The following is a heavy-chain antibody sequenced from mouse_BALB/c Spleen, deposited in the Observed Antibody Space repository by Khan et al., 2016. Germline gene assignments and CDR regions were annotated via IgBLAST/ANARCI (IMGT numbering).Heavy chain of an antibody. D-gene: IGHD1-1*01. CDR1: GYSITSDYA. Sequence: EVQLQESGPGLVKPSQSLSLTCTVSGYSITSDYAWNWIRQFPGNKLEWMGYISYSGSTSYNPSLKSRISITRDTSKNQFFLQLNSVTTEDTATYYCARSYYGSNGYRGQGTTLTVSS. CDR2: ISYSGST. CDR3: ARSYYGSNGY. J-gene: IGHJ2*01. V-gene: IGHV3-2*02.